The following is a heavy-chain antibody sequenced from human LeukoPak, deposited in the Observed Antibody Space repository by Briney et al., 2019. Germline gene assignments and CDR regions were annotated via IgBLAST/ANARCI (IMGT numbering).Heavy chain of an antibody. Sequence: GSLRLSCAASGFTFSSYAMSWIRQPPGKGLEWIGEISHSGSTNYNPSLKSRLTMSIDTSKNQFSMKLTSVTAADTAIYYCARLCLEITMIVVVFMPPQAWFDPWGQGTLVTVSS. CDR3: ARLCLEITMIVVVFMPPQAWFDP. D-gene: IGHD3-22*01. CDR1: GFTFSSYA. V-gene: IGHV4-34*01. CDR2: ISHSGST. J-gene: IGHJ5*02.